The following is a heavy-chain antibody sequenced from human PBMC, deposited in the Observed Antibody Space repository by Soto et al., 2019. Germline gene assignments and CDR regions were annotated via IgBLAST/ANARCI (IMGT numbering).Heavy chain of an antibody. CDR2: ISFYYDNK. CDR1: GYTFTSYG. D-gene: IGHD2-21*01. V-gene: IGHV1-18*01. Sequence: ASVKVSCKASGYTFTSYGISWVRQAPGQGLVLMVCISFYYDNKHYAEKLEGRVNMTTDTSTSTVYVEVGSLICDDAAVFFCARDGFLLYCGGDWWRFFDPWGERPVVTV. J-gene: IGHJ5*02. CDR3: ARDGFLLYCGGDWWRFFDP.